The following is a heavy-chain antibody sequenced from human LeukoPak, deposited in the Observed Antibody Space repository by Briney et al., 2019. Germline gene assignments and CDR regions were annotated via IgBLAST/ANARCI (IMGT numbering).Heavy chain of an antibody. CDR2: INPNSGGT. D-gene: IGHD5-12*01. J-gene: IGHJ4*02. Sequence: GASVKVSCKASGYTFTGYYMHWVRQAPGQGLEWMGRINPNSGGTNYAQKSQGRVTMTRDTSISTAYMELSRLRSDDTAVYYCAREYSGYDYGFGYWGQGTLVTVSS. V-gene: IGHV1-2*06. CDR1: GYTFTGYY. CDR3: AREYSGYDYGFGY.